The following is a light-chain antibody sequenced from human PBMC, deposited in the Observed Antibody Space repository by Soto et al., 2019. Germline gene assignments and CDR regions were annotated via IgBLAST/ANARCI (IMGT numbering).Light chain of an antibody. V-gene: IGKV3-15*01. J-gene: IGKJ1*01. CDR3: QQRSNWPPT. CDR2: DAS. CDR1: ESVSRN. Sequence: EIVLTQSPGTLSLSPGERATLSCRASESVSRNLAWYQQKPGQAPRLLIYDASTRATGIPDRFSGGGSGTEFTLTISSLQSEDFAVYYCQQRSNWPPTFGQGTKVDIK.